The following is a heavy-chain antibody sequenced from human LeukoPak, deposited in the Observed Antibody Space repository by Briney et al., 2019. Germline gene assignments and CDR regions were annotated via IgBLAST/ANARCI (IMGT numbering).Heavy chain of an antibody. CDR1: GYTFTNYG. V-gene: IGHV1-18*01. J-gene: IGHJ4*02. Sequence: ASVKVSFKTSGYTFTNYGITWVRPAPGQGLEWMGWISSYNANTKYAEKFQGRISMTTDTSTSTAYMELTSLRSDDTAVHYCARGIFALDYWGQGTLVTVSS. CDR2: ISSYNANT. D-gene: IGHD3-3*02. CDR3: ARGIFALDY.